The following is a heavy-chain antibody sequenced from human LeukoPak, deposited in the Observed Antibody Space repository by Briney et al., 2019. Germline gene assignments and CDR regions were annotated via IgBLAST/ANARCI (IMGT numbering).Heavy chain of an antibody. V-gene: IGHV3-30*04. J-gene: IGHJ6*02. D-gene: IGHD2-2*02. CDR1: GFTLSSYA. Sequence: GGSLRLSCAASGFTLSSYAMHWVRQAPGKGLEWVAVISYDGSNKYYADSVKGRFTISRDNSKNTLYLQMNSLRAEDTAVYYCARTGGGYQLLYPLVDYYYYGMDVWGQGTTVTVSS. CDR2: ISYDGSNK. CDR3: ARTGGGYQLLYPLVDYYYYGMDV.